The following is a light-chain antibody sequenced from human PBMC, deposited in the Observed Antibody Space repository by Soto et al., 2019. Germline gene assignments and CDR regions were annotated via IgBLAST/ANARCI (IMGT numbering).Light chain of an antibody. V-gene: IGKV1-8*01. J-gene: IGKJ1*01. CDR2: AAS. CDR1: QGISSY. Sequence: AIRMTQSPSSFSASTGDRVTITCRASQGISSYLAWYQQKPGKAPKLLIYAASTLQSGVPSRFSGSGSGTAFTLTISCLQSEDFAAYYCHQYYSYPWTFGQGTKVDIK. CDR3: HQYYSYPWT.